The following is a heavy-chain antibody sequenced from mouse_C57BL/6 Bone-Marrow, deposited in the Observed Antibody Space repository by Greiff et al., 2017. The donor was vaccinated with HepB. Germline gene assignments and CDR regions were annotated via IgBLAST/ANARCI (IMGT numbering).Heavy chain of an antibody. V-gene: IGHV1-59*01. CDR3: ARRGGYRSYWYFDV. CDR1: GYTFTSYW. CDR2: IDPSDSYT. Sequence: VQLQQPGAELVRPGTSVKLSCKASGYTFTSYWMHWVKQRPGQGLEWIGVIDPSDSYTNYNQKFKGKATLTVDTSSSTAYMQLSSLTSEDSAVYYCARRGGYRSYWYFDVWGTGTTVTVSS. D-gene: IGHD2-2*01. J-gene: IGHJ1*03.